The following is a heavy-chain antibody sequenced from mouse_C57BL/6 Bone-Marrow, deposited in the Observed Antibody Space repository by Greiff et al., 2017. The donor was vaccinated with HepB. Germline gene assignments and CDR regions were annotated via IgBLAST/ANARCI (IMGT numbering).Heavy chain of an antibody. CDR2: IDPEDGET. CDR3: ARGYDGAWFAY. V-gene: IGHV14-2*01. J-gene: IGHJ3*01. Sequence: EVQLQQSGAELVKPGASVKLSCTASGFNIKDYYMHWVKQRTEKGLEWIGRIDPEDGETKYDPQFQGKATITADTSSNTAYLQLSSLTSEDTAVYYCARGYDGAWFAYWGQGTLVTVSA. D-gene: IGHD2-2*01. CDR1: GFNIKDYY.